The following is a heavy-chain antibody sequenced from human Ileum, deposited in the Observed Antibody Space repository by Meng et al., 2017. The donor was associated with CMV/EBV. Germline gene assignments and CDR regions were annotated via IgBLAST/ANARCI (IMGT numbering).Heavy chain of an antibody. CDR1: YTVASYG. CDR2: ISAYNGNT. Sequence: YTVASYGMSWVRKAPGQGLEWMGWISAYNGNTNYAQKLQGRVTMTTDTSTSTAYMELRSLRSDDTAVYYCARVRRSIAARMYYFDYWGQGTLVTVSS. J-gene: IGHJ4*02. D-gene: IGHD6-6*01. CDR3: ARVRRSIAARMYYFDY. V-gene: IGHV1-18*01.